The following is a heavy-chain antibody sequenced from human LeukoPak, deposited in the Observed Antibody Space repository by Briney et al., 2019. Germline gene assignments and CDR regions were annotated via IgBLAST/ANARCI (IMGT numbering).Heavy chain of an antibody. Sequence: PGGSLRLSCAASGFTFSSYNMNWVRQAPGKGLEWVSYINGGSSTIYYADSVKGRFTISRDNSKNTLYLQMNSLRAEDTAVYYCARDLKFDYWGQGTLVTVSS. J-gene: IGHJ4*02. CDR3: ARDLKFDY. CDR2: INGGSSTI. V-gene: IGHV3-48*01. CDR1: GFTFSSYN.